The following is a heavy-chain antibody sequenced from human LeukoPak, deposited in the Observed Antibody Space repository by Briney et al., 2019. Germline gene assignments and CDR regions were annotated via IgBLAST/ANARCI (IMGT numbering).Heavy chain of an antibody. D-gene: IGHD5-12*01. CDR3: ARDSGYTGSDAFDI. CDR1: GFTVSSNY. CDR2: IYSAGRT. Sequence: PGGSLRLSCAASGFTVSSNYMSWVRQAPGKGLEWVSVIYSAGRTYYADSVKGRFTISRDNSKNTLYLQMDSPRTEDTAVYYCARDSGYTGSDAFDIWGQGTMVTVSS. J-gene: IGHJ3*02. V-gene: IGHV3-66*02.